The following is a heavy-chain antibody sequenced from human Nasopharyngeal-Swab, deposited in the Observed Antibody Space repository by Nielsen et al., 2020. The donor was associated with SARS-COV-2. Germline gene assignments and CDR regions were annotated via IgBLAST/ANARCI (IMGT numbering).Heavy chain of an antibody. CDR1: GFTFSSYS. Sequence: GESLKISCAASGFTFSSYSMNWVRQAPGKGLEWVSSISSSSSYIYYADSVKGRFTISRDNAKNSLYLQMNSLRAEDTAVYYCAKDRNTMIVVVITGQGAFDIWGQGTMVTVSS. CDR2: ISSSSSYI. V-gene: IGHV3-21*04. J-gene: IGHJ3*02. D-gene: IGHD3-22*01. CDR3: AKDRNTMIVVVITGQGAFDI.